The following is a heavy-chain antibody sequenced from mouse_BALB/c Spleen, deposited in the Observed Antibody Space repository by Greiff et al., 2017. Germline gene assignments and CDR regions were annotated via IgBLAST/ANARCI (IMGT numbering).Heavy chain of an antibody. CDR2: ISSGGSYT. J-gene: IGHJ2*01. CDR3: ARHGYGSSFDY. Sequence: EVKLMESGGDLVKPGGSLKLSCAASGFTFSSYGMSWVRQTPDKRLEWVATISSGGSYTYYPDSVKGRFTISRDNAKNTLYLQMSSLKSEDTAMYYCARHGYGSSFDYWGQGTTLTVSS. V-gene: IGHV5-6*01. D-gene: IGHD1-1*01. CDR1: GFTFSSYG.